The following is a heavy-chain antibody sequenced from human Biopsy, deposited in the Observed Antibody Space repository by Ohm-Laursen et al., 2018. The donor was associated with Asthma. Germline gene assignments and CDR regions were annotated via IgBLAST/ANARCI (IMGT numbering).Heavy chain of an antibody. CDR2: HDHEEGGT. Sequence: GASVKVPCKISGYSLTDLSMHWVRQAPGQGLERMGGHDHEEGGTVNARRFQGRVTMTEDTSTETAYVELSSLSSDDTAVYYCASDFPKDYVRYNFQFWGQGTLVTVSS. V-gene: IGHV1-24*01. CDR1: GYSLTDLS. CDR3: ASDFPKDYVRYNFQF. D-gene: IGHD4-17*01. J-gene: IGHJ4*02.